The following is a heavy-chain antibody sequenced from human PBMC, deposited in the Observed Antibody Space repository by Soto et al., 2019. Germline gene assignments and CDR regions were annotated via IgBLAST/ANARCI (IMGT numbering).Heavy chain of an antibody. CDR3: ARDRLASLFDP. Sequence: AETLAITFPVSCGSISSYYWSWIRQPPWKVLDLIGYIYYSGTTNYNPSLKSRVTISVDTSKNQFSLKLSSVTAADTAVYYCARDRLASLFDPWGQGTLVTVSS. CDR1: CGSISSYY. D-gene: IGHD1-26*01. CDR2: IYYSGTT. J-gene: IGHJ5*02. V-gene: IGHV4-59*01.